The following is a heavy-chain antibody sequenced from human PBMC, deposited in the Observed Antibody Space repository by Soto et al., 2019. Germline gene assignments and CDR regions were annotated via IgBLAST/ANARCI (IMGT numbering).Heavy chain of an antibody. J-gene: IGHJ3*02. D-gene: IGHD4-17*01. CDR2: INHSGST. CDR3: ARGYLRSPDAFDI. V-gene: IGHV4-34*01. Sequence: PSETLSLTCAVYGGSFSGYYWSWIRQPPGKGLEWIGEINHSGSTNYNPSLKSRVTISVDTSKNQFSLKLSSVTAADTAVYYCARGYLRSPDAFDIWGQGTMVTVSS. CDR1: GGSFSGYY.